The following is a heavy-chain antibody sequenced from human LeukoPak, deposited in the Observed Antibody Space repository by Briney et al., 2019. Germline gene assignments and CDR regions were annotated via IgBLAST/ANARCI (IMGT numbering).Heavy chain of an antibody. J-gene: IGHJ4*02. V-gene: IGHV2-5*01. D-gene: IGHD6-19*01. Sequence: RGSGPTLVKPTQTLTLTCIFSGFSLSNSGMAVGWIRQPPGQAPEWLALTYWNDDSRYSPSLRNRLTITQDTSKKQVVLTMTNMDPVDTATYYCARKRISSGWSDYYFDYWGQGTPVTVSS. CDR3: ARKRISSGWSDYYFDY. CDR1: GFSLSNSGMA. CDR2: TYWNDDS.